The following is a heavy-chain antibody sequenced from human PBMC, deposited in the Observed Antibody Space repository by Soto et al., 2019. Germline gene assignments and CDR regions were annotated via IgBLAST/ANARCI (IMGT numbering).Heavy chain of an antibody. Sequence: QVQLQESGPGLVMPSGTLSLTCAVSGDSISSGKWWSWVRQSPGKGLEWIGEISHSGTTNYNPSLKSRVTMSMDKSKNHFSLNVSSVTAADTAVYFCAREPYYSDSTGGAFDPWGQGTLVTVSA. V-gene: IGHV4-4*02. D-gene: IGHD3-22*01. CDR3: AREPYYSDSTGGAFDP. CDR2: ISHSGTT. J-gene: IGHJ5*02. CDR1: GDSISSGKW.